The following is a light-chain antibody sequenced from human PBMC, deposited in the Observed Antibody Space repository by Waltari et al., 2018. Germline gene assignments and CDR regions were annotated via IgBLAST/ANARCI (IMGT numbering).Light chain of an antibody. CDR2: DVS. CDR1: RSDVGGYNY. Sequence: QSALTQPASVSGSPGQSITLPCTGPRSDVGGYNYVPWYQQHPGKAPKPIIYDVSNRPSGVSNRFSGSKSGNTASLTISGLQAEDEADYYCSSYISSSTLELFGGGTSLTVL. CDR3: SSYISSSTLEL. J-gene: IGLJ2*01. V-gene: IGLV2-14*03.